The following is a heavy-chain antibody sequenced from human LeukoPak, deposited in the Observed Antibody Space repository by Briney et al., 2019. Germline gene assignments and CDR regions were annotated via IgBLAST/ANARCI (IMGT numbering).Heavy chain of an antibody. J-gene: IGHJ4*02. CDR2: IYPSAGYA. D-gene: IGHD3-16*01. Sequence: ASVKVSCKASGYIFTSYYIHWVRQAPGQGLEWMGIIYPSAGYANHAQTFQGRVTMAMDTSTSTVDMELSSLRSEDTAVYYCVREEEGGTFDYWGQGTLVTVSS. CDR3: VREEEGGTFDY. CDR1: GYIFTSYY. V-gene: IGHV1-46*01.